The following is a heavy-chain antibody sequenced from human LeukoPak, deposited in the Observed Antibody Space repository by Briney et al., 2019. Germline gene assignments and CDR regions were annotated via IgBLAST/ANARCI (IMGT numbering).Heavy chain of an antibody. D-gene: IGHD5-24*01. V-gene: IGHV4-34*01. Sequence: GSLRLSCAASGFTFSSYSMNWVRQAPGKGLEWIGEINHSGSTNYNPSLKSRVTISVDTSKNQFSLKLSSVTAADTAVYYCARGKRWLQPTYFDYWGQGTLVTVSS. CDR2: INHSGST. CDR1: GFTFSSYS. J-gene: IGHJ4*02. CDR3: ARGKRWLQPTYFDY.